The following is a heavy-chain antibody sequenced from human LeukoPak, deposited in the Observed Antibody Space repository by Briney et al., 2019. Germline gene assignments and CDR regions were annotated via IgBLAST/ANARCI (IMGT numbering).Heavy chain of an antibody. CDR2: INPSGGST. V-gene: IGHV1-46*01. CDR1: GYTFTSYY. D-gene: IGHD2-15*01. J-gene: IGHJ4*02. CDR3: ARAIKGCSGGSCYFDY. Sequence: ASVKVSCKASGYTFTSYYMHWVRQAPGQGLEWMRIINPSGGSTSYAQKFRGRVTMTRDTSTSTVYMELSSLRSEDTAVYYCARAIKGCSGGSCYFDYWGQGTLVTVSS.